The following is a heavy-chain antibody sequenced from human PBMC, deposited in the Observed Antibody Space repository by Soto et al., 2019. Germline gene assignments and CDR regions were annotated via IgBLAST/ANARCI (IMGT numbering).Heavy chain of an antibody. Sequence: TLSLTCTVSGGSISSYYWSWIRQPPGKGLEWIGYIYYSGSTNYNPSLKSRVTISVDTSKNQFSLKLSSVTAADTAVYYCARSQSPGYYGMDVWGQGTTATVSS. CDR2: IYYSGST. D-gene: IGHD7-27*01. J-gene: IGHJ6*02. V-gene: IGHV4-59*01. CDR3: ARSQSPGYYGMDV. CDR1: GGSISSYY.